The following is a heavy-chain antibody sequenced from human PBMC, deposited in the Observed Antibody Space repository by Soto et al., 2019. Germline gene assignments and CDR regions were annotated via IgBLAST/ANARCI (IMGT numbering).Heavy chain of an antibody. CDR1: GGSISSSSFH. CDR3: ASVPSGLAPDY. CDR2: IYYSGST. J-gene: IGHJ4*02. D-gene: IGHD3-9*01. V-gene: IGHV4-39*07. Sequence: PSETLSLTCTVSGGSISSSSFHWGWIRQPPGKGLEWIGSIYYSGSTYYSPSLKSRVTISVDTSKNQFSLKLTSVTAADTAVYYCASVPSGLAPDYWGQGTLVTVSS.